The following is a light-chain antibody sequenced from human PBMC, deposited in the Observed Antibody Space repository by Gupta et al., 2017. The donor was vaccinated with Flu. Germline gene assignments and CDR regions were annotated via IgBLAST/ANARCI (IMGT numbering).Light chain of an antibody. Sequence: PEERIISSCRSNESVTINVSWSQPKRSQPPRLVKDGAPNRAAGCPARFSGSGAGKDFTITISRLESEDSAIYDCQHYRHWPLFGQGTKLEIK. V-gene: IGKV3-15*01. J-gene: IGKJ2*01. CDR1: ESVTIN. CDR2: GAP. CDR3: QHYRHWPL.